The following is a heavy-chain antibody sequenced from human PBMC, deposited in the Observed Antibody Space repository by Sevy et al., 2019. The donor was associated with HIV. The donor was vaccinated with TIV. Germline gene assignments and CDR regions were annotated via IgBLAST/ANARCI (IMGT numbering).Heavy chain of an antibody. CDR3: ARQALSGIAAAGYYFQH. CDR2: IIPIFGTA. V-gene: IGHV1-69*13. D-gene: IGHD6-13*01. Sequence: ASVKVSCKASGGTFSSYAISWVRQAPGQGLEWMGGIIPIFGTANYAQKFQGRVTITADESTSPAYMELSSLRSEDTAVYYCARQALSGIAAAGYYFQHWGQGTLVTVSS. J-gene: IGHJ1*01. CDR1: GGTFSSYA.